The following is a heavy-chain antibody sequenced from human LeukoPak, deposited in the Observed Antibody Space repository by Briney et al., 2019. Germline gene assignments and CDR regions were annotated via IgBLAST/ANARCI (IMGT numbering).Heavy chain of an antibody. V-gene: IGHV3-30*04. CDR1: GFTFSSYA. CDR3: ARDDSSSWYADY. CDR2: ISYDGSNK. D-gene: IGHD6-13*01. Sequence: GGSLRLSCAASGFTFSSYAMHWVRQAPGKGLEWVAVISYDGSNKYYADSVKGRFTISRDNSKNTLYLQMNSLRAEDTAVYYCARDDSSSWYADYWGQGTLVTVSS. J-gene: IGHJ4*02.